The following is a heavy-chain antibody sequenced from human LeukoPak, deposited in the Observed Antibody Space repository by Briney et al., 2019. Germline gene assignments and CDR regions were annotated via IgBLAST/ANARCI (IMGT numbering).Heavy chain of an antibody. J-gene: IGHJ4*02. V-gene: IGHV3-74*01. D-gene: IGHD6-19*01. CDR2: INSDGSST. CDR3: ATSPGAVAGTTGGY. CDR1: GFTFSSYW. Sequence: GGSLRLSCAASGFTFSSYWMHWVRQAPGKGLVWVSRINSDGSSTTYADSVKGRFTISRDNAKNTLYVQMNSLRAEDTGVYYCATSPGAVAGTTGGYWGQGTLVTVSS.